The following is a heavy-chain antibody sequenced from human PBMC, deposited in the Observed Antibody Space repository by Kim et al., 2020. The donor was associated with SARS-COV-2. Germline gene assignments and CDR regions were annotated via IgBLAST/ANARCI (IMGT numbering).Heavy chain of an antibody. V-gene: IGHV3-23*01. CDR3: AGYYYGSGSYFPGAGAEDY. CDR2: ISGSGGST. J-gene: IGHJ4*02. CDR1: GFTFSSYA. Sequence: GGSLRLSCADSGFTFSSYAMSWVRQAPGKGLEWVSAISGSGGSTYYADSVKGRFTISRDNSKNTLYLQMNSLRAEDTAVYYCAGYYYGSGSYFPGAGAEDYWGQGTLVTVSS. D-gene: IGHD3-10*01.